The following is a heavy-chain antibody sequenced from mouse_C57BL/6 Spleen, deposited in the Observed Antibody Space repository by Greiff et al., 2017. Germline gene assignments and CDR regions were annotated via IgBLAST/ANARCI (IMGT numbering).Heavy chain of an antibody. CDR3: ARELPRATD. CDR2: LYPGDGDT. CDR1: GYAFSSSW. Sequence: QVQLQQSGPELVKPGASVKISCKASGYAFSSSWMNWVKQRPGKGLEWIGRLYPGDGDTNYNGKFKGKATLTADKSSSTAYMQLSSLPSEDSAVYFCARELPRATDWGQGTTLTVSS. J-gene: IGHJ2*01. V-gene: IGHV1-82*01. D-gene: IGHD3-3*01.